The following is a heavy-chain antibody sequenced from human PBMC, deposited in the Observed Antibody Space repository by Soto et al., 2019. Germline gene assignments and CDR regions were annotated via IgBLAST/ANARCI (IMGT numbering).Heavy chain of an antibody. CDR2: IVVGSGNT. Sequence: ASVKVSCKASGFTFTSSAVQWVRQARGQRLEWIGWIVVGSGNTNYAQKFQERVTITRDMSTSTAYMELSSQRSEDTAVYYCAAFPGRITMVRGAGYYGMDVWGQGTTVTVSS. D-gene: IGHD3-10*01. V-gene: IGHV1-58*01. CDR3: AAFPGRITMVRGAGYYGMDV. J-gene: IGHJ6*02. CDR1: GFTFTSSA.